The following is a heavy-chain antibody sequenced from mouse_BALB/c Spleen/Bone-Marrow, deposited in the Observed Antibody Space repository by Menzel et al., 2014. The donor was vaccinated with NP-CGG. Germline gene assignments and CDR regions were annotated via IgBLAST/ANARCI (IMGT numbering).Heavy chain of an antibody. CDR2: IDPANGNT. Sequence: EVQLQQSGAELVKPGASVKLSCTASGFNIKDTYMHWVKQRPEQGLEWIGGIDPANGNTKYDPKFQGKATITADTSSNTAYLQLSSLTSEDTAVYYCASYDYGYYFDYWGQGTPLTVSS. CDR3: ASYDYGYYFDY. CDR1: GFNIKDTY. V-gene: IGHV14-3*02. D-gene: IGHD2-4*01. J-gene: IGHJ2*01.